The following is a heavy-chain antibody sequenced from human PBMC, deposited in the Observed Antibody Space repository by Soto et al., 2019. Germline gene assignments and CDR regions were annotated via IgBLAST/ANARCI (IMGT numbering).Heavy chain of an antibody. J-gene: IGHJ6*02. CDR3: ARHLWMVRRNKKYYYGMDV. V-gene: IGHV4-39*01. Sequence: SETLSLTCTVSGGSISSSSYYWGWIRQPPGKGLEWIGSIYYSGSTYYNPSLKSRVTISVDTSKNQFSLKLSSVTAADTAVYYCARHLWMVRRNKKYYYGMDVWGQGTTVTVSS. D-gene: IGHD3-10*01. CDR2: IYYSGST. CDR1: GGSISSSSYY.